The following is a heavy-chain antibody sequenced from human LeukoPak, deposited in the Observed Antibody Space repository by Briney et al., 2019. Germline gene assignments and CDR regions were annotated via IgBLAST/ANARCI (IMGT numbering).Heavy chain of an antibody. CDR3: ARPAYSGYDFGGLNYFDY. CDR2: IYPGDSDT. CDR1: GYSFTSYW. V-gene: IGHV5-51*01. D-gene: IGHD5-12*01. J-gene: IGHJ4*02. Sequence: GESLMISCKGSGYSFTSYWIGWVRHMPGKGLEWMGIIYPGDSDTRYSPSFQGQVTISADKSISTAYLQWSSLKASDTAMYYCARPAYSGYDFGGLNYFDYWGQGTLVTVSS.